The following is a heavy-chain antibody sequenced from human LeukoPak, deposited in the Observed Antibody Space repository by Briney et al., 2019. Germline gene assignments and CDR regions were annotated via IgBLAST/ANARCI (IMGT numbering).Heavy chain of an antibody. CDR2: ISGSGGST. V-gene: IGHV3-23*01. D-gene: IGHD2-8*02. CDR1: GSTFSSYT. Sequence: GGSLRLSCAASGSTFSSYTMSWVRQAPGKGLEWVSAISGSGGSTYYADSVKGRFTISRDNSKNTLYLQMNSLRAEDTAVYYCAGHHPRNTVDFWGQGTLVTVSS. J-gene: IGHJ4*02. CDR3: AGHHPRNTVDF.